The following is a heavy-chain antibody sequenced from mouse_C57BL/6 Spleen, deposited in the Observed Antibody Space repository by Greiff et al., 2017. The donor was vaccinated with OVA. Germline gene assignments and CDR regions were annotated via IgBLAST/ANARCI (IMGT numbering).Heavy chain of an antibody. V-gene: IGHV1-74*01. CDR1: GYTFTSYW. CDR3: AKSTAQATFAY. D-gene: IGHD3-2*02. Sequence: QVQLQQPGAELVKPGASVKVSCKASGYTFTSYWMHWVKQRPGQGLEWIGRIHPSDSDTNYNQKFKGKATLTVDKSSSTAYMQLSSLTSEDSAVDYCAKSTAQATFAYWGQGTLVTVSA. CDR2: IHPSDSDT. J-gene: IGHJ3*01.